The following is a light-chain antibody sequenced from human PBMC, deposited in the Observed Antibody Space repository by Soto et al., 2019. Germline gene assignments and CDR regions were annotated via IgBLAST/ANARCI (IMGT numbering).Light chain of an antibody. CDR1: SSNVGSKY. J-gene: IGLJ3*02. Sequence: QSVLTQPPSASGTPVQRVSISCSGSSSNVGSKYVYWYQQLPGTAPKLLIYRNNQRPSGVPDRFSGSKSGTSASLAISGLRSEDEADYYCAAWDDSLSGVMFGGGTKLTVL. CDR2: RNN. CDR3: AAWDDSLSGVM. V-gene: IGLV1-47*01.